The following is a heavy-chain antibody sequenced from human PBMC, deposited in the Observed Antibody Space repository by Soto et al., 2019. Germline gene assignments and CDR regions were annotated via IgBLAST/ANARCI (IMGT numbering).Heavy chain of an antibody. J-gene: IGHJ4*02. V-gene: IGHV4-59*08. D-gene: IGHD4-17*01. Sequence: SETLSLTCTVSGGSISSYYWSWIRQPPGKGLEWIGYIYYSGSTNYNPSLKSRVTISVDTSKNQFSLKLSSVTAADTAVYYCARTEYGDYDYLCQGTLVTVSP. CDR1: GGSISSYY. CDR2: IYYSGST. CDR3: ARTEYGDYDY.